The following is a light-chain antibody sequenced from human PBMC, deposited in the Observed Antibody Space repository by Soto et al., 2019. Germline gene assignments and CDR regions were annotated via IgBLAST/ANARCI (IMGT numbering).Light chain of an antibody. CDR3: LQGTHWPWT. J-gene: IGKJ1*01. CDR1: QSLVYSEGNTY. Sequence: DAVMTQSPLSLPVTLGQPASISCRSSQSLVYSEGNTYLNWYHQRPGQSPRRLIYKISKRDSGVPDRFSGSGSGTDFTLEISRVEAEDVGVYYCLQGTHWPWTFGQGTKVEIK. CDR2: KIS. V-gene: IGKV2-30*01.